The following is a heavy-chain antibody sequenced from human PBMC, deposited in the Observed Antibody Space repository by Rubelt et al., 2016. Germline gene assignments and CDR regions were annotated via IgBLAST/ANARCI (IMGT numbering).Heavy chain of an antibody. CDR2: IDPSDSYT. V-gene: IGHV5-10-1*03. Sequence: EVQLVQSGAEVKKPGESLRTSCKGSGYSFTSYWISWVRQMPGKGLEWMGRIDPSDSYTNYSPSFQGHVTISADKSSSTAYLQWSSLKASDTAMYYCAIYDFWSGYYLDYWGRGTLVTVSS. CDR1: GYSFTSYW. CDR3: AIYDFWSGYYLDY. J-gene: IGHJ4*02. D-gene: IGHD3-3*01.